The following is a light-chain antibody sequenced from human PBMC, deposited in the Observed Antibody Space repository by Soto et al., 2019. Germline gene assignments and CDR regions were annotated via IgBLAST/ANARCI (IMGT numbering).Light chain of an antibody. CDR2: DTS. Sequence: EMVMTQSPGTLSVSPGERATLSCRASQSINSNLAWYQQKPGQAPRLLIYDTSTRATGIPARFSGSGSGTEFTLTWICLQSEDFAGYYCQEYNIFPPATFGGGTKVEIK. V-gene: IGKV3-15*01. CDR3: QEYNIFPPAT. J-gene: IGKJ4*01. CDR1: QSINSN.